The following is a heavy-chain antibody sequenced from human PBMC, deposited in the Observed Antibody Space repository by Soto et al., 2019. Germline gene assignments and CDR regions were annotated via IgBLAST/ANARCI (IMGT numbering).Heavy chain of an antibody. Sequence: GGSLRLSCAASGFTFSSYSMNWVRQAPGKGLEWVSSISSSSSYIYYADSVKGRFTISRDNAKNSLYLQMNSLRAEDTAVYYCARGVSSGWYGVIGDYYYYYGMDVWGQGTTVTVSS. V-gene: IGHV3-21*01. CDR3: ARGVSSGWYGVIGDYYYYYGMDV. D-gene: IGHD6-19*01. CDR2: ISSSSSYI. J-gene: IGHJ6*02. CDR1: GFTFSSYS.